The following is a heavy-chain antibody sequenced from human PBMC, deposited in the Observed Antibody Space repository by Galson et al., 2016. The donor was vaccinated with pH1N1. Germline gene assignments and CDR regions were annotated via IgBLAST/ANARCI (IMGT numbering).Heavy chain of an antibody. CDR3: ARVIQFLDPWYMDV. D-gene: IGHD3-3*01. J-gene: IGHJ6*03. Sequence: SLRLSCAASGFKFSNFAMTWVRQSPRKGLEWVSTITGSGTRTTYASSVKGRFTISRDNSKNTVYLQMNRLRGEDTAIYFCARVIQFLDPWYMDVWGKGTTVIVSS. V-gene: IGHV3-23*05. CDR2: ITGSGTRT. CDR1: GFKFSNFA.